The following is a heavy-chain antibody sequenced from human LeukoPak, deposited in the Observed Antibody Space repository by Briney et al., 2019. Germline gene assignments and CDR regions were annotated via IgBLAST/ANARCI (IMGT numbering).Heavy chain of an antibody. CDR3: ARYPYSSSWYTIGYFQH. CDR1: GYIFTGYY. D-gene: IGHD6-13*01. CDR2: INPNSGGT. V-gene: IGHV1-2*02. J-gene: IGHJ1*01. Sequence: ASVKVSCKASGYIFTGYYMHWVRQAPGQGLEWMGWINPNSGGTNYAQKFQGRVTMTRDTSISTAYMELSRLRSDDTAVYYCARYPYSSSWYTIGYFQHWGQGTLVTVSS.